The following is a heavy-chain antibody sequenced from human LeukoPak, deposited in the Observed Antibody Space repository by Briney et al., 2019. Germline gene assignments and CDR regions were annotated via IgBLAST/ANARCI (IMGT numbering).Heavy chain of an antibody. CDR1: GGTFSSYA. CDR2: IIPIFGTT. J-gene: IGHJ6*03. Sequence: GASVKVSCKTSGGTFSSYAITWVRQTPGQGLEWMGGIIPIFGTTNYAQKFQDRVTITADKSTSTAYMRLSSLRSDDTAEYYCARSAEHCTNGVCYTDYYMDVWGKGTTVTVSS. CDR3: ARSAEHCTNGVCYTDYYMDV. V-gene: IGHV1-69*06. D-gene: IGHD2-8*01.